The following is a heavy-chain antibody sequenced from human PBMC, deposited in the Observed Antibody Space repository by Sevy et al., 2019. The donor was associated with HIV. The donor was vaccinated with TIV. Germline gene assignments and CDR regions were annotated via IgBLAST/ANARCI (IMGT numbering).Heavy chain of an antibody. CDR1: GFTFNNAW. CDR2: IKSKIDVETT. J-gene: IGHJ4*02. V-gene: IGHV3-15*01. Sequence: GGSLRLSCAVSGFTFNNAWMNWVRQAPGTGLQWVGLIKSKIDVETTDYAAPVKGRFTISRDDSKNTRYLQMNSLKIEDTAVYYCATAPGYYDSAPFDYWGPGTLVTVSS. D-gene: IGHD3-22*01. CDR3: ATAPGYYDSAPFDY.